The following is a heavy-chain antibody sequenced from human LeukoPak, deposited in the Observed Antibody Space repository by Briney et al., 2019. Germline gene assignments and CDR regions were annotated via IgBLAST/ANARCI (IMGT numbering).Heavy chain of an antibody. Sequence: SETLSLTCTVSGDSMSSYYWTWIRQPAGKGLEWIGRIYTTGSTNYNPSFKSRVTMTIDTSKNQFSLKLTSVTAADTAVYYCAADREDGYNPDYWGQGTLVTVSS. D-gene: IGHD5-24*01. CDR1: GDSMSSYY. J-gene: IGHJ4*02. V-gene: IGHV4-4*07. CDR3: AADREDGYNPDY. CDR2: IYTTGST.